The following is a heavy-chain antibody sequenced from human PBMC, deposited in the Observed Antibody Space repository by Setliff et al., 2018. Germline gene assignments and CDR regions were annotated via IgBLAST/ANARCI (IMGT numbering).Heavy chain of an antibody. CDR1: GGSFSGYY. CDR3: ARMSGFQYMDV. J-gene: IGHJ4*02. CDR2: INHSGST. V-gene: IGHV4-34*01. D-gene: IGHD3-3*01. Sequence: SETLSLTCAVYGGSFSGYYWSWIRQPPGKGLEWIGEINHSGSTNYNPSLKSRVTISLDTSKNQFSLSLKTVTAADTAVYYCARMSGFQYMDVWGQGALVTVSS.